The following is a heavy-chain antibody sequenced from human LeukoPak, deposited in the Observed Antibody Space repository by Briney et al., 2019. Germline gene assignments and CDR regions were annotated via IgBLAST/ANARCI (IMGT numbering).Heavy chain of an antibody. J-gene: IGHJ4*02. V-gene: IGHV4-59*01. CDR2: IYYSGST. CDR3: AGSGSYYYFEY. CDR1: GGSIGSYY. D-gene: IGHD1-26*01. Sequence: SETLSLTCAVSGGSIGSYYWIWIRQPPGKGLEWIGYIYYSGSTNYNPSLKSRVTISIDTSKNQFSLKLNPVTAADTAVYYCAGSGSYYYFEYWGQGALVTVSS.